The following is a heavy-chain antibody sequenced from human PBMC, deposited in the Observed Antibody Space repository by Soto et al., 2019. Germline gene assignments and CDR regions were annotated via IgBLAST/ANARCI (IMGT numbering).Heavy chain of an antibody. D-gene: IGHD5-12*01. V-gene: IGHV3-33*01. CDR1: GFTFSSYG. J-gene: IGHJ4*02. CDR2: IWYDGSNK. CDR3: ARDLLVAWLDY. Sequence: QVQLVESGGGVVQPGRSLRLSCAASGFTFSSYGMHWVRQAPGKGLEWVAVIWYDGSNKYYADSVKGRFTISRDNSKNTLYLQMNSLRAEDTAVYYCARDLLVAWLDYWGQGTLVTVSS.